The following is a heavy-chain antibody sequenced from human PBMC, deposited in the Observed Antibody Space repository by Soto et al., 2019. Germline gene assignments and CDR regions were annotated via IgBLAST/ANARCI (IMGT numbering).Heavy chain of an antibody. CDR2: IKSKTDGGTT. CDR3: ATDSTHYGAESDY. J-gene: IGHJ4*02. Sequence: EVQLVESGGGLVKPGGSLRLSCAASGFTFSNAWMSWVRQAPGKGLEWVGSIKSKTDGGTTDYAAPVKVSFTISRDDSTTTPYLQMNSLKTQDTAVPYCATDSTHYGAESDYWGQGTLVTVSS. CDR1: GFTFSNAW. D-gene: IGHD4-17*01. V-gene: IGHV3-15*01.